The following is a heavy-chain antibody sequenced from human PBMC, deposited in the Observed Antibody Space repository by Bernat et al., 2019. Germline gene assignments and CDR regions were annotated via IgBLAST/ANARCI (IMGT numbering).Heavy chain of an antibody. D-gene: IGHD2-21*02. V-gene: IGHV4-34*01. CDR1: GGSFSGYY. Sequence: QVQLQQWGAGLLKLSETLSLTCAVYGGSFSGYYWTWIRQPPGKGLEWIGEINHSGSTNYNPSLKSRVTISVDTSKNQFSLKLSSVTAADTAVYYCAGGKGVVTAIWGQGTLVTVSS. J-gene: IGHJ4*02. CDR2: INHSGST. CDR3: AGGKGVVTAI.